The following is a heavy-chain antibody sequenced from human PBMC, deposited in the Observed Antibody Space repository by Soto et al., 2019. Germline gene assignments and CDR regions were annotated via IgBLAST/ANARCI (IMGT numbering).Heavy chain of an antibody. J-gene: IGHJ4*02. D-gene: IGHD2-15*01. CDR1: GGTSSNFV. CDR3: ARYCSGGSCHNGVPDY. CDR2: ILPMFGAI. Sequence: QVQLVQSGAEVKNSGSSVKVSCKASGGTSSNFVITWVRQVPGQGLEWLGGILPMFGAIKYAQKFQDRLTITADRSTNTASIELGSLRSDDTAVYYCARYCSGGSCHNGVPDYWGQGALVTVSS. V-gene: IGHV1-69*06.